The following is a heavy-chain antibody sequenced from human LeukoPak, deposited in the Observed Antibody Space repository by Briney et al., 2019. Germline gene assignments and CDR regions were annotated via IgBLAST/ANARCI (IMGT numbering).Heavy chain of an antibody. CDR2: INAGNGNT. J-gene: IGHJ3*02. CDR1: GGTFSSYA. Sequence: ASVKVSCKASGGTFSSYAISWVRQAPGQRLEWMGWINAGNGNTKYSQKFQGRVTITRDTSASTAYMELNSLRAEDTAVYYCAKGGPGSHREGAFDIWGQGTMVTVSS. CDR3: AKGGPGSHREGAFDI. V-gene: IGHV1-3*01. D-gene: IGHD1-26*01.